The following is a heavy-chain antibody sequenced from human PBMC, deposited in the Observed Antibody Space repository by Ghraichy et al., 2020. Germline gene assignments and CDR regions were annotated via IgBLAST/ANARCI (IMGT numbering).Heavy chain of an antibody. J-gene: IGHJ5*02. D-gene: IGHD5-12*01. Sequence: SETLSLTCTVSGGSISSYYWSWIRQPPGKGLEWIGYIYYSGSTNYNPSLKSRVTISVDTSKNQFSLKLSSVTAADTAVYYCARAPSGYDISWDNWFDPWGQGTLVTVSS. CDR2: IYYSGST. CDR3: ARAPSGYDISWDNWFDP. CDR1: GGSISSYY. V-gene: IGHV4-59*01.